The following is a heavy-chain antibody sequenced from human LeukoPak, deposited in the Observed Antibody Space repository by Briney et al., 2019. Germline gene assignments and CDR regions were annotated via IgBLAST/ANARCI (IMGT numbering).Heavy chain of an antibody. CDR2: IDSTGTIK. J-gene: IGHJ3*02. V-gene: IGHV3-48*01. Sequence: GGSLRLSCAVSGFSFSTYSMNWVRQAPGKGLEWVSYIDSTGTIKYYADSVTGRFTISRDNAKKSLDLQMNSLRVDDTAMYYCVGDRRPGAFDIWGQGTMVTVSS. CDR3: VGDRRPGAFDI. CDR1: GFSFSTYS. D-gene: IGHD6-25*01.